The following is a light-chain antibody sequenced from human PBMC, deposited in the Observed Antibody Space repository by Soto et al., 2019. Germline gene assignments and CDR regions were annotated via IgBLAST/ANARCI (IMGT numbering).Light chain of an antibody. CDR2: DVS. Sequence: QSALTQPASVSGSPGQSITISCTGTSSDVGGYNYVSWHQQHPGKAPKLMIYDVSNRPSGVSNRFCGSKSGNTASLTISGLQAEDEAAYYCSSYTSSSTRVFGTGTKLTVL. CDR1: SSDVGGYNY. CDR3: SSYTSSSTRV. V-gene: IGLV2-14*01. J-gene: IGLJ1*01.